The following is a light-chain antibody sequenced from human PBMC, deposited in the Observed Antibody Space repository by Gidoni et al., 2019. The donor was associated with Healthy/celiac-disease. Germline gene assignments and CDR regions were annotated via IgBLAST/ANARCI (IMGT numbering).Light chain of an antibody. CDR1: QGISNY. Sequence: DIQMTQSPSSLSASVGDRVTITCRASQGISNYLDWYQQKPGKVPKLRIYAASTLQSGVPSRFSGSGSGTDFTLTISSLQPEDVATYYCQKYNSSPRTFXPXTKVDIK. V-gene: IGKV1-27*01. J-gene: IGKJ3*01. CDR2: AAS. CDR3: QKYNSSPRT.